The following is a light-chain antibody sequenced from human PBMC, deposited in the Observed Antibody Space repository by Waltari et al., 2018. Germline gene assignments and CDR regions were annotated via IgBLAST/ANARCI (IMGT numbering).Light chain of an antibody. CDR2: DVT. CDR3: CSYAGP. V-gene: IGLV2-11*01. CDR1: SRDAGGYNY. Sequence: QSALTQPRSVSGSPGQSVTISCTGTSRDAGGYNYVSWYQQHPDKAPKLMIYDVTKRPSGVPDRFSGSKSGNTASLTISGLQAEDEVDYYCCSYAGPFGGGTKLTVL. J-gene: IGLJ2*01.